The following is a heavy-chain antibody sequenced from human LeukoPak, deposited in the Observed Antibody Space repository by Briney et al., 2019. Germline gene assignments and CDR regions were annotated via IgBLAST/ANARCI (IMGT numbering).Heavy chain of an antibody. Sequence: SGGSLRLPCAASGFTFSSYSMNWVRQAPGKGLEWVSSISSSSSYIYYADSVKGRFTISRDNAKNSLYLQMNSLRAEDTAVYYCARGKGERGYSGYDFGFDYWGQGTLVTVSS. V-gene: IGHV3-21*01. D-gene: IGHD5-12*01. CDR1: GFTFSSYS. CDR3: ARGKGERGYSGYDFGFDY. CDR2: ISSSSSYI. J-gene: IGHJ4*02.